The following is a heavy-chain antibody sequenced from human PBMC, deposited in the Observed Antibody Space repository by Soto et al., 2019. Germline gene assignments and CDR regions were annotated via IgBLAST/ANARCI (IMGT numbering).Heavy chain of an antibody. D-gene: IGHD1-26*01. CDR1: GFTVSSNY. J-gene: IGHJ6*03. CDR2: IYSGGST. Sequence: GGSLRLSCAASGFTVSSNYMSWVRQAPGKGLEWVSVIYSGGSTYYADSGKGRFTISRHNSKNTLYLQMNSLRAEDTAVYYCAREDSGYYYYMDVWGKGTTVTVSS. CDR3: AREDSGYYYYMDV. V-gene: IGHV3-53*04.